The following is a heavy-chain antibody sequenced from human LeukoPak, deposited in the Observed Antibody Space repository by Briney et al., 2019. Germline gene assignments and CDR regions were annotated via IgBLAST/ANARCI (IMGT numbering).Heavy chain of an antibody. Sequence: PSETLSLTCSVSSYSISTDYYWGWIRQPPGQGLEWIGTMYHSGSTYYNPSLKSRVTISVDTSKNQLSLRLSSVTAADTAVYYCARYDVWGSYRAFDYWGQGTLVTVSS. J-gene: IGHJ4*02. D-gene: IGHD3-16*02. CDR1: SYSISTDYY. CDR2: MYHSGST. V-gene: IGHV4-38-2*02. CDR3: ARYDVWGSYRAFDY.